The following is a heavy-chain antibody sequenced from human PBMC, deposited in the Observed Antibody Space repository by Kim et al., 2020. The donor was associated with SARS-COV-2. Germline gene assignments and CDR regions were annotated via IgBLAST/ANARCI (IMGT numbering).Heavy chain of an antibody. Sequence: GGSLRLSCAASGFTFSSYAMSWVRQAPGKGLEWVSAISGSGGSTYYADSVKGRFTISRDNSKNTLYLQMNSLRAEDTAVYYCAKDRGGDYYDSSGQEGDVWGQGTTVTVSS. CDR3: AKDRGGDYYDSSGQEGDV. D-gene: IGHD3-22*01. CDR2: ISGSGGST. CDR1: GFTFSSYA. J-gene: IGHJ6*02. V-gene: IGHV3-23*01.